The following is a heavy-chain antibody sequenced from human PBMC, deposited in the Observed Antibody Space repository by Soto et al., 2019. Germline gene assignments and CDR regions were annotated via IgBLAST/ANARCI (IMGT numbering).Heavy chain of an antibody. V-gene: IGHV3-23*01. CDR1: GFSFSYYA. CDR3: AKAQLERYYYYGMDV. J-gene: IGHJ6*02. D-gene: IGHD1-1*01. CDR2: ISESGGST. Sequence: PGGSLRLSCSASGFSFSYYAMSWVRQAPGKGLEWVSVISESGGSTHYADSVRGRFTVSRDNSKNTLYLQMNSLRAEDTAVYYCAKAQLERYYYYGMDVWGQGTTVTVSS.